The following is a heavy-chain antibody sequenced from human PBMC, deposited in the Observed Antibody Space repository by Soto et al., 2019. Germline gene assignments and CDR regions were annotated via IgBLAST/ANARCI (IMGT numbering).Heavy chain of an antibody. V-gene: IGHV4-30-4*01. J-gene: IGHJ4*02. D-gene: IGHD3-10*01. CDR3: ARDSDPRTFYGSGSYDY. CDR1: GGSISSGDYY. CDR2: IYYSGST. Sequence: SETLSLTCTVSGGSISSGDYYWSWIRQPPGKGLEWIGYIYYSGSTYYNPSLKSRVTISVDTSKNQFSLKLSSVTAADTAVYYCARDSDPRTFYGSGSYDYWGQGTLVTVSS.